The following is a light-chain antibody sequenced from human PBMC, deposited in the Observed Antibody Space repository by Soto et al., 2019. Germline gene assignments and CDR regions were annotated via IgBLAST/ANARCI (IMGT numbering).Light chain of an antibody. CDR3: CLYADSGTHGV. J-gene: IGLJ3*02. V-gene: IGLV2-18*01. Sequence: QSALTQPPSVSGSPGQSVTISCTGTSSDVGSYNRVSWYQQPPGTAPKVVIYEVSNRPSGVPDRFSGSKSGNTASLTISGLQAEDEADYYCCLYADSGTHGVFGGGTKLTVL. CDR1: SSDVGSYNR. CDR2: EVS.